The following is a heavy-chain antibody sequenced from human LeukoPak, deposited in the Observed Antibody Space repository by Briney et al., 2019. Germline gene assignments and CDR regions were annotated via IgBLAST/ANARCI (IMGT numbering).Heavy chain of an antibody. Sequence: SETLSLTCAVSGGSISSGGYSWSWIRQTPGKGLEWIGYIYHSGSTYYNPSLKSRVTISVDRSKNQFSLKLSSVTAADTAVYYCARGWGHYYDSSGYLDYWGQGTLVTVSS. CDR1: GGSISSGGYS. CDR2: IYHSGST. V-gene: IGHV4-30-2*01. D-gene: IGHD3-22*01. CDR3: ARGWGHYYDSSGYLDY. J-gene: IGHJ4*02.